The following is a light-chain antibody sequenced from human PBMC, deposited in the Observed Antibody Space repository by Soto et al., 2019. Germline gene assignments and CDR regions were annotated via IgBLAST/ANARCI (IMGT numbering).Light chain of an antibody. CDR3: QQYNNWPLT. J-gene: IGKJ4*01. CDR1: QSVDSN. V-gene: IGKV3D-15*01. CDR2: GAS. Sequence: EIVMTQSPDTLSVSPGERATLSCRASQSVDSNLAWYQQKPDQAPRLLISGASTRATGIPARFSGSGSGTDFTLTISSLQSEDFAVYYCQQYNNWPLTFGGGTKVEIK.